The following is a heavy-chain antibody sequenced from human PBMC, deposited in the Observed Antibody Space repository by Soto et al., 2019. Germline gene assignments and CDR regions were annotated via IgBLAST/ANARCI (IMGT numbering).Heavy chain of an antibody. V-gene: IGHV4-39*01. J-gene: IGHJ6*02. CDR1: GGSISSSSYY. CDR2: IYYRGST. Sequence: SETLSLTCTVSGGSISSSSYYWGWIRQPPGKGLEWIGSIYYRGSTYYNPSLKSRVTIYVDTSKNQFSLKLSSVTAADTAVYYCARRRGYYYYYYGMDVWGQGTTVTVSS. CDR3: ARRRGYYYYYYGMDV.